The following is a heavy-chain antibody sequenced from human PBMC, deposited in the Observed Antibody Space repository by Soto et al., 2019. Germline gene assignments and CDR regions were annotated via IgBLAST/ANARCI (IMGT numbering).Heavy chain of an antibody. D-gene: IGHD6-19*01. CDR1: GGSISSYY. J-gene: IGHJ4*02. CDR3: ARGQRDTGGEAVAGTHYFDYYFDY. CDR2: IYYSGST. V-gene: IGHV4-59*01. Sequence: SETLSLTCTVSGGSISSYYWSWIRQPPGKGLEWIGYIYYSGSTNYNPSLKSRVTISVDTSKNQFSLKLSSVTAADTAVYYCARGQRDTGGEAVAGTHYFDYYFDYWGQGTLVTVSS.